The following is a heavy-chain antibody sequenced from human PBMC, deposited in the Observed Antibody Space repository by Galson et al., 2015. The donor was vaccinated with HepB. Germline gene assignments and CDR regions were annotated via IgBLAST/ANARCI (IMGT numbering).Heavy chain of an antibody. J-gene: IGHJ4*02. CDR2: IWYDGSNK. CDR3: ARDRYSSSWSSEYYFDY. V-gene: IGHV3-33*01. Sequence: SLRLSCAASGFTFSSYGMHWVRQAPGKGLEWVAVIWYDGSNKYYADSVKGRFTISRDNSKNTLYLQMNSLRAEDTAVYYCARDRYSSSWSSEYYFDYWGQGTLVTVSS. CDR1: GFTFSSYG. D-gene: IGHD6-13*01.